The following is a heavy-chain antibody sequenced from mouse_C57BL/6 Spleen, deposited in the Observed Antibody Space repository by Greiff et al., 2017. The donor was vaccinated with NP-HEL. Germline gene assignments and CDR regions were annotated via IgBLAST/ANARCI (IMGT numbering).Heavy chain of an antibody. V-gene: IGHV1-26*01. Sequence: EVQLQQSGPELVKPGASVKISCKASGYTFTDYYMNWVKQSHGKSLEWIGDINPNNGGTSYNQKFKGKATLTVDKSSSTAYMELRSLTSEDSAVYYCARRGVNWEDDYWGQGTTLTVSS. CDR2: INPNNGGT. D-gene: IGHD4-1*01. CDR1: GYTFTDYY. J-gene: IGHJ2*01. CDR3: ARRGVNWEDDY.